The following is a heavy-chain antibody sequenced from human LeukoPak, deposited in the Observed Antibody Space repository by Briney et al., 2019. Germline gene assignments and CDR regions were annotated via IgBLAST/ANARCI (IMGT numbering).Heavy chain of an antibody. Sequence: GASVKVSCKASGYTFTSYGISWVRQAPGQGVEWMGWVSAYADNTNYVQKIQGRVTMTTDTPTSTAYMELRSLRSDGTAVYYCARDCIGCHGFDYWGQGTLVTVSS. CDR2: VSAYADNT. CDR3: ARDCIGCHGFDY. V-gene: IGHV1-18*01. CDR1: GYTFTSYG. D-gene: IGHD2-15*01. J-gene: IGHJ4*02.